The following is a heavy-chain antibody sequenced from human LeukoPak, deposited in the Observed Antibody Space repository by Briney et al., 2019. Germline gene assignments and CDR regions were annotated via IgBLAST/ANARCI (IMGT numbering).Heavy chain of an antibody. Sequence: PSETLSLTCTVSGGSISSYYWSWIRQPPGKGLEWIGEINHSGSTNYNPSLKSRVTISVDTSKNQFSLKLSSVTAADTAVYYCARGRRGRAARAYYYYGMDVWGQGTTVTVSS. CDR1: GGSISSYY. V-gene: IGHV4-34*01. J-gene: IGHJ6*02. CDR3: ARGRRGRAARAYYYYGMDV. CDR2: INHSGST. D-gene: IGHD6-6*01.